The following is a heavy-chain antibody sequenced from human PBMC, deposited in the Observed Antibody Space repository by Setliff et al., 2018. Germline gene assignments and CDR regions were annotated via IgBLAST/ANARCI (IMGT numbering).Heavy chain of an antibody. CDR3: AHHGSHIAAAGMKIASDYYYGMDV. D-gene: IGHD6-13*01. CDR2: INAGNGNT. Sequence: ASVKVSCKASGYTFTSYGISWVRQAPGQGLEWMGWINAGNGNTKYSQKFQGRVTITRDTSASTAYMELSSLRSEDTAVYYCAHHGSHIAAAGMKIASDYYYGMDVWGQGTTVTVSS. CDR1: GYTFTSYG. J-gene: IGHJ6*02. V-gene: IGHV1-3*01.